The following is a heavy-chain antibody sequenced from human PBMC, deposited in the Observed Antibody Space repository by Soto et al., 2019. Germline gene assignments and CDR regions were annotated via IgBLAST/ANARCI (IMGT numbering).Heavy chain of an antibody. CDR2: ISYDGSNK. J-gene: IGHJ4*02. D-gene: IGHD6-13*01. V-gene: IGHV3-30-3*01. CDR3: ARRHSSLVDY. CDR1: GFTFSSYA. Sequence: GGSLRLSCAASGFTFSSYAMHWARQAPGKGLEWVAVISYDGSNKYYADSVKGRFTISRDNSKNTLYLQMNSLRAEDTAVYYCARRHSSLVDYWGQGTLVTVSS.